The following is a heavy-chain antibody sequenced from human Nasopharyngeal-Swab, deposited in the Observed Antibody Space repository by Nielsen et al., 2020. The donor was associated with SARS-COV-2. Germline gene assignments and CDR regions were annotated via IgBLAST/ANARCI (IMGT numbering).Heavy chain of an antibody. J-gene: IGHJ6*02. CDR3: ARIPYCSSTSCYAVRGGNYYYYYGMDV. CDR2: ISAYNGNT. CDR1: GYTFTSYG. Sequence: ASVKVSCMASGYTFTSYGISWVRQAPGQGLEWMGWISAYNGNTNYAQKLQGRVTMTTDTSTSTAYMELRSLRSDDTAVYYCARIPYCSSTSCYAVRGGNYYYYYGMDVWGQGTTVTVSS. D-gene: IGHD2-2*01. V-gene: IGHV1-18*01.